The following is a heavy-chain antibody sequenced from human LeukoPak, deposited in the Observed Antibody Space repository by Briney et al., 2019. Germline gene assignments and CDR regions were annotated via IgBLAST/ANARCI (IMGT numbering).Heavy chain of an antibody. Sequence: GGSLRLSCVASGFTLSSYWMHWVRQAPGKGLVWVSRIKSDGSSTSYADSVKGRFTISRDNAKNTVYLQMNSLRAEDTAVYYCANWLGSDNSGYYDNWGQGTLVTVSS. J-gene: IGHJ4*02. CDR1: GFTLSSYW. V-gene: IGHV3-74*01. D-gene: IGHD3-22*01. CDR2: IKSDGSST. CDR3: ANWLGSDNSGYYDN.